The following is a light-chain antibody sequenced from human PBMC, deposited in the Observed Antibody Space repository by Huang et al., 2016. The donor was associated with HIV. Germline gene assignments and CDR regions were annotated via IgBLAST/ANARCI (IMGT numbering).Light chain of an antibody. J-gene: IGKJ2*01. Sequence: DTQMTQSPSTLSASVGDRVTITFRASQNINKLLAWYQQQPGKAPKLLIYKASNLEVGVPSRCSCSGSGTEFTLTISSLQPVEFATYYCQQDNSHSPYTFGQGTKVEVK. V-gene: IGKV1-5*03. CDR3: QQDNSHSPYT. CDR2: KAS. CDR1: QNINKL.